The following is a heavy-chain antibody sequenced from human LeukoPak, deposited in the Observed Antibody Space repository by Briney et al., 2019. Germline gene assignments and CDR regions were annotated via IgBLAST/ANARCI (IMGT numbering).Heavy chain of an antibody. CDR2: ISYDGSNK. Sequence: GGSLRLSCAASGFTFSSYGMHWVRQAPGKGLEWVAVISYDGSNKYYADSVKGRFTISRDNSKNTLYLQMNSLRAEDTAVYYCAKDRFDAGAWIQLWTLWGQGTLVTVSS. CDR3: AKDRFDAGAWIQLWTL. J-gene: IGHJ4*02. D-gene: IGHD5-18*01. CDR1: GFTFSSYG. V-gene: IGHV3-30*18.